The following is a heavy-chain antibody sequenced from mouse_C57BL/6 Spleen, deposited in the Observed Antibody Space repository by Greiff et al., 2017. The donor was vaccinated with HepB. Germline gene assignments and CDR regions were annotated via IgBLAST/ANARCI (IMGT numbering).Heavy chain of an antibody. D-gene: IGHD2-4*01. J-gene: IGHJ3*01. Sequence: EVQLVESGGGLVKPGGSLKLSCAASGFTFSDYGMHWVRQAPEKGLEWVAYISSGSSTIYYAATVKGRFTISRDNAKNTLFLQMTSLRYEDTAMYYCARPDYDVFAYWGQGTLVTVSA. CDR3: ARPDYDVFAY. V-gene: IGHV5-17*01. CDR1: GFTFSDYG. CDR2: ISSGSSTI.